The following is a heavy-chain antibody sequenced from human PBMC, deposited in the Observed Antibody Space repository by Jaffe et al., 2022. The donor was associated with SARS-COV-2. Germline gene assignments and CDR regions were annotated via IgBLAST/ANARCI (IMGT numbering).Heavy chain of an antibody. CDR3: AKWGRWASAYYDY. D-gene: IGHD3-22*01. CDR1: GFTFIGYP. Sequence: EVRLLESGGLLVQPGGSLRLSCAASGFTFIGYPMAWVRQAPGKGLEWVSTVSGNGGTTYYAGSVKGRFTISRDNPKNTLYLQMNGLRVDDSAVYYCAKWGRWASAYYDYWGQGTLVTVSS. CDR2: VSGNGGTT. J-gene: IGHJ4*02. V-gene: IGHV3-23*01.